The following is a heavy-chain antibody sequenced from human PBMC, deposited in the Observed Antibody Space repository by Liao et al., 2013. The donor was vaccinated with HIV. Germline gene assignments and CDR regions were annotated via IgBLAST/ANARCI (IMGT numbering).Heavy chain of an antibody. CDR2: FYSGGST. CDR3: ARDRRGGPDV. Sequence: QVQLQESGPGLVKPSQTLSLTCTVSGVSISADDFYWTWIRQSPRRGLEWIGYFYSGGSTSYSPSLKSRVTISEDTSKNQFSLKLNSVTAADTAVYYCARDRRGGPDVWGKGTMVTVSS. V-gene: IGHV4-30-4*08. D-gene: IGHD3-16*01. J-gene: IGHJ6*04. CDR1: GVSISADDFY.